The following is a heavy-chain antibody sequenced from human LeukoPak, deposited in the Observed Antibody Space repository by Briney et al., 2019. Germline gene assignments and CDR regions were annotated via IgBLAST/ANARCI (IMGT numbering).Heavy chain of an antibody. D-gene: IGHD3-10*01. CDR3: TRGPMVRGPDY. CDR1: GFTFSSYA. V-gene: IGHV3-23*01. CDR2: ISGSGGST. J-gene: IGHJ4*02. Sequence: GGSLRLSCAASGFTFSSYAMSWVRQAPGKGLEWVSAISGSGGSTYYADSVKGRFTISRDNSKNSLYLQMNSLRAEDTAVYYCTRGPMVRGPDYWGQGTLVTVSS.